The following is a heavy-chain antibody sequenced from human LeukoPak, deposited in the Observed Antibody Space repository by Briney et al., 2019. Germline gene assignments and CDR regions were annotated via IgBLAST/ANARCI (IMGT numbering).Heavy chain of an antibody. CDR1: GYTFTGYY. CDR2: INPNSGGT. Sequence: ASVKVSCKASGYTFTGYYMHWVRQAPGQGLEWMGRINPNSGGTNYAQKFQGRVTMTRDTSISTAYMELSRLRSDDTAVYYCARDNYGYVWGSYQDYWGQGTLVTVSS. D-gene: IGHD3-16*02. CDR3: ARDNYGYVWGSYQDY. J-gene: IGHJ4*02. V-gene: IGHV1-2*06.